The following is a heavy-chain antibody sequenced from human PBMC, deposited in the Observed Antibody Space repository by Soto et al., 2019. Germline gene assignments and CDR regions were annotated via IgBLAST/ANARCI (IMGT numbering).Heavy chain of an antibody. V-gene: IGHV3-30*18. CDR2: ISYDGSNK. CDR3: AKDHDIVVVPATPSYYYYMDV. D-gene: IGHD2-2*01. Sequence: GGSLRLSCAASGFTFSSYGMHWVRQAPGKGLEWVAVISYDGSNKYYADSVKGRFTISRDNSKNTLYLQMNSLRAEDTAVYYCAKDHDIVVVPATPSYYYYMDVWGKGTTVTVSS. J-gene: IGHJ6*03. CDR1: GFTFSSYG.